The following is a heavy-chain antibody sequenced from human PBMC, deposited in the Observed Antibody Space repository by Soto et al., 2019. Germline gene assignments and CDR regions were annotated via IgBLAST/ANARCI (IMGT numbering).Heavy chain of an antibody. D-gene: IGHD6-13*01. CDR2: IFYSGTT. V-gene: IGHV4-31*03. J-gene: IGHJ5*02. Sequence: QVQLQESGPGLVKSSQTLSLTCTVSGGSIRTAGYYWGWNRQRPGKGLEWIGYIFYSGTTYYKSSLNIRTTLSLDTSKNQFYMNMTSLTAADTAVYFCARVRRVRGIQLDPWGQGIPVTVSS. CDR3: ARVRRVRGIQLDP. CDR1: GGSIRTAGYY.